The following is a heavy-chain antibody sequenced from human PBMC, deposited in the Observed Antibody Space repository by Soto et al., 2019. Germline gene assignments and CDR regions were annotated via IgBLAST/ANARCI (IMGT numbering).Heavy chain of an antibody. J-gene: IGHJ4*02. CDR2: INHSGST. CDR1: GGSFSGYY. CDR3: ARGTYIRGSYRYSPLDY. Sequence: PSETLSLTCAVYGGSFSGYYWSWIRQPPGKGLEWIGEINHSGSTNYNPSLKSRVTISVDTSKNQFSLKLSSVTAADTAVYYCARGTYIRGSYRYSPLDYWGQGTLVTVSS. V-gene: IGHV4-34*01. D-gene: IGHD3-16*02.